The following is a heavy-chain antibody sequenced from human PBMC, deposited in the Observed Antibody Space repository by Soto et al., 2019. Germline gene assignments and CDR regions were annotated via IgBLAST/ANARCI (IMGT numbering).Heavy chain of an antibody. Sequence: SETLSLTCTVSGGSISSSSYYWGWIRQPPGKGLEWIGSIYYSGSTYYNPSLKSRVTISVDTSKNQFSLKLSSVTAADTAVYYCATTYSSGWYSWYFDYWGQGTLVTVSS. V-gene: IGHV4-39*01. CDR3: ATTYSSGWYSWYFDY. D-gene: IGHD6-19*01. J-gene: IGHJ4*02. CDR2: IYYSGST. CDR1: GGSISSSSYY.